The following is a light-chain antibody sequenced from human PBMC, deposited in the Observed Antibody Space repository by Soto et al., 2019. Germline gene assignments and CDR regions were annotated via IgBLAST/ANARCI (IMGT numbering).Light chain of an antibody. CDR3: QRYGRSPFT. V-gene: IGKV3-15*01. Sequence: EIVMTQSPATLSVSPGERATLSCRASQSVSSNLAWYQQKPGQAPRLLIYGASTRATGIPARFSGSGSGTEFTLTISRLEPEDFAVYYCQRYGRSPFTFGPGTRLEIK. J-gene: IGKJ2*01. CDR1: QSVSSN. CDR2: GAS.